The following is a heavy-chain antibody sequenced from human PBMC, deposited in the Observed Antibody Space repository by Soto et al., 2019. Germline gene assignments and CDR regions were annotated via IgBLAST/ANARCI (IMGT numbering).Heavy chain of an antibody. CDR3: PRDQYDYVWGSYRAQLDY. D-gene: IGHD3-16*02. J-gene: IGHJ4*02. V-gene: IGHV1-69*01. CDR1: GGTFSSYA. CDR2: IIPIFGTA. Sequence: QVQLVQSGAEVKKPGSSVKVSCKASGGTFSSYAISWVRQAPGQGLEWMGGIIPIFGTANYAQKFQGRVTITADASTSTAYMELSSLRSEDTAVYYCPRDQYDYVWGSYRAQLDYWGQGTLVTVSS.